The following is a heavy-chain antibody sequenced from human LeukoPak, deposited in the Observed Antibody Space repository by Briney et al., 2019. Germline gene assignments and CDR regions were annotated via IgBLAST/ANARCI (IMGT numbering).Heavy chain of an antibody. V-gene: IGHV1-2*02. CDR1: GYTFTGYY. Sequence: GASVKVSCKASGYTFTGYYMHWVRQAPGQGLEWMGWINPNSGDASYAQEFRGRVTMTRDTSISTAYMELSRLKSDDTALYYCARDVGDYYDFWSGPDYWGQGTLVTVSS. CDR2: INPNSGDA. CDR3: ARDVGDYYDFWSGPDY. J-gene: IGHJ4*02. D-gene: IGHD3-3*01.